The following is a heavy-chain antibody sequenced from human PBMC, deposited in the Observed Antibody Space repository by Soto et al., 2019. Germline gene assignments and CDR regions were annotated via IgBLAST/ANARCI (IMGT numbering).Heavy chain of an antibody. D-gene: IGHD6-19*01. J-gene: IGHJ4*02. V-gene: IGHV3-21*01. Sequence: GGSLRLSCVASGFTFSSYSMNWVRQAPGKGLEWVSSISSSSSYIYYADSVKGRFTISRDNAKNSLYLQMNSLRAEDTAVYYCAMTGGIAVAGPEYYFDYWGQGTLVTVSS. CDR3: AMTGGIAVAGPEYYFDY. CDR1: GFTFSSYS. CDR2: ISSSSSYI.